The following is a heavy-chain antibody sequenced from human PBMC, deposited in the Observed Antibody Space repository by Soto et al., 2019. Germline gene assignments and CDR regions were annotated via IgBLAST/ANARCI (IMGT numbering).Heavy chain of an antibody. CDR2: ISYDGTNK. Sequence: QVQLVESGGGVVQPGRSLRLSCAASGFSFSISPMHWVRQAPGKGPEWVALISYDGTNKFYADSVKGRFTISRDNSKSTLYLQVDSLRPEDAAVYYCARDPKTSGGQHWAFNFFDSCGQGTLATVSS. V-gene: IGHV3-30-3*01. CDR3: ARDPKTSGGQHWAFNFFDS. D-gene: IGHD7-27*01. J-gene: IGHJ5*01. CDR1: GFSFSISP.